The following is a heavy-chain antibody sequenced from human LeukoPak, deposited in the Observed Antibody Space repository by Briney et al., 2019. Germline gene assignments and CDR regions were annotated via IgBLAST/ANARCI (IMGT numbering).Heavy chain of an antibody. J-gene: IGHJ4*02. D-gene: IGHD3-3*01. Sequence: GESLKISCKGSGYSFTSYWIGWVRQLPGKGLEWMGIIYPGDSDTRYSPSFQGQVTISADKSISTAYLQWSSLKASDTAMYYCARGPTIFGVVLDYRGQGTLVTVSS. CDR3: ARGPTIFGVVLDY. CDR2: IYPGDSDT. CDR1: GYSFTSYW. V-gene: IGHV5-51*01.